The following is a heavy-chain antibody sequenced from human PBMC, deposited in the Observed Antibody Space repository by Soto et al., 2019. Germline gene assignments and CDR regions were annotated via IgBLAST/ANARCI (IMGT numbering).Heavy chain of an antibody. CDR3: ARVDDSSGYYYDYYYYGMDV. CDR1: GYTFTSYG. Sequence: ASVKVSCKASGYTFTSYGISWVRQAPGQGQEWMGWISAYNGNTNYAQKLQGRVTMTTDTSTSTAYMELRSLRSDDTAVYYCARVDDSSGYYYDYYYYGMDVWGQGTTVTVSS. CDR2: ISAYNGNT. J-gene: IGHJ6*02. V-gene: IGHV1-18*01. D-gene: IGHD3-22*01.